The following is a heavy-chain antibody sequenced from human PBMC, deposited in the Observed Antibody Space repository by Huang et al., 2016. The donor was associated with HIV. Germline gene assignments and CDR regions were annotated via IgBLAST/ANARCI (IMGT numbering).Heavy chain of an antibody. J-gene: IGHJ3*01. CDR2: IYPNGNP. Sequence: QVQLQESGQGLVKPSDTLSLTCIVSGDSVDSSYSYWGWVRQPPGKGLEWMGSIYPNGNPYYNKYRKRRITISVDTSKNHFSLNLKTVTAADTAVYYCSRGPSTPATELWGQGTMVTVSS. D-gene: IGHD1-1*01. V-gene: IGHV4-39*02. CDR3: SRGPSTPATEL. CDR1: GDSVDSSYSY.